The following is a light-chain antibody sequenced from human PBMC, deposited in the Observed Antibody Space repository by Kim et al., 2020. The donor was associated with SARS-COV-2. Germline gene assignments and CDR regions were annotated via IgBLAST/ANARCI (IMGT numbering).Light chain of an antibody. Sequence: GKSVTISRSGISSEVSDYPSVSLYQQPPGEAPTLIFFGVKYRPSGVPGRFSGSKSGNTASLTVSGLQAEDEADYYCSSSAGSNNLVFGGGTQLTVL. V-gene: IGLV2-8*01. J-gene: IGLJ3*02. CDR3: SSSAGSNNLV. CDR1: SSEVSDYPS. CDR2: GVK.